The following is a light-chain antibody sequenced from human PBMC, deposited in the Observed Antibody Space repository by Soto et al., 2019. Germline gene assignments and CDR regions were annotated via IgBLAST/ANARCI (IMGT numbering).Light chain of an antibody. J-gene: IGLJ3*02. V-gene: IGLV2-23*01. CDR3: CSYAGSSTWV. Sequence: QSVLTQPASVSGSPGQSITISCTGTSSDVGSYNLVSWYQQHPGKAPKLMIYQGSKLPSGVSNRFSGSKSGNTSSLTIAGLQAEDEADFYCCSYAGSSTWVFGGGTKLTVL. CDR1: SSDVGSYNL. CDR2: QGS.